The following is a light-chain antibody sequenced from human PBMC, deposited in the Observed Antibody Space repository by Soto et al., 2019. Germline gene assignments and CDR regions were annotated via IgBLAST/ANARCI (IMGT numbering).Light chain of an antibody. CDR3: CSYAGSSTFVV. Sequence: QSALTQPASVSGSPGQSITISCTGTSSDVGTYNFVSWYQHHPGKAPKLMIYEGDKRPSGNSDRFSGSKSGNTASLTISGLQAEDEADYYCCSYAGSSTFVVFGGGTKLTVL. CDR1: SSDVGTYNF. V-gene: IGLV2-23*03. J-gene: IGLJ2*01. CDR2: EGD.